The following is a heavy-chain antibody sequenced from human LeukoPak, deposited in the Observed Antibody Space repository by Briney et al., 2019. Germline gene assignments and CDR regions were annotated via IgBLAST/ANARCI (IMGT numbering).Heavy chain of an antibody. V-gene: IGHV3-21*01. CDR1: GFSISSSA. CDR3: AKDKGRLCSSTSCYNYMDV. J-gene: IGHJ6*03. CDR2: INNVASHI. Sequence: PGGSLRLSCAASGFSISSSAMNWVRQAPGKGLEWVSSINNVASHIYYAGSVRGRFTISRDNAKNSVYLQMNSLRAEDTAVYYCAKDKGRLCSSTSCYNYMDVWGKGTTVTVSS. D-gene: IGHD2-2*02.